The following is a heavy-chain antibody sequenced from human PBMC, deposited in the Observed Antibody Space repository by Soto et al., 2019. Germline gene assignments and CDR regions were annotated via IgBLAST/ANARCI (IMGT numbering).Heavy chain of an antibody. D-gene: IGHD5-12*01. Sequence: PGGSLRLSCAASGFTFSSYAMHWVRQAPGKGLEWMAVISYDGSNKYYADSVKGRFTISRDNSKNTLYLQMNSLRAEDTAVYYCARGLVATPTPWFDTWGQGTLVTVSS. CDR2: ISYDGSNK. CDR1: GFTFSSYA. CDR3: ARGLVATPTPWFDT. J-gene: IGHJ5*02. V-gene: IGHV3-30-3*01.